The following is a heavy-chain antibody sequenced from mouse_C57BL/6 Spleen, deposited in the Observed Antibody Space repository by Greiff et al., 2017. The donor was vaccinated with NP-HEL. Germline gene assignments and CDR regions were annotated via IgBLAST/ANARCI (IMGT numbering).Heavy chain of an antibody. CDR2: IRNKANGYTT. J-gene: IGHJ2*01. CDR1: GFTFTDYY. V-gene: IGHV7-3*01. Sequence: EVKLMESGGGLVQPGGSLSLSCAASGFTFTDYYMSWVRQPPGKALEWLGFIRNKANGYTTEYSASVKGRFTISRDNSQSSLYLQMNALRAEDSATYYCARYPTGYFDYWGQGTTLTVSS. CDR3: ARYPTGYFDY. D-gene: IGHD4-1*02.